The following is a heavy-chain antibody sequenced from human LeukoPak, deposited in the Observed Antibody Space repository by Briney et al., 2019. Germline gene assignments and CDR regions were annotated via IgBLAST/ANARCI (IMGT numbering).Heavy chain of an antibody. J-gene: IGHJ3*02. CDR3: ARGEDGFLAYAFDI. V-gene: IGHV4-59*13. D-gene: IGHD3-10*01. Sequence: KPSETLSLTCTVSGGSINGYYWSWIRQPPGKGLESIGYIYYRRSTYYNPSLKSRLTISVDTSKNQFSLKLSSVTAADTALYYCARGEDGFLAYAFDIWGQGTMVTVSS. CDR2: IYYRRST. CDR1: GGSINGYY.